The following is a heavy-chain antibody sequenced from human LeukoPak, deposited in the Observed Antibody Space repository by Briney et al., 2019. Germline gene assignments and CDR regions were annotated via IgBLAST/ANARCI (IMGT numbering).Heavy chain of an antibody. J-gene: IGHJ4*02. Sequence: GGSLRLSCAASGFTFGSYSMNWVRQAPGKGLEWVSSITTSSNYIYYADSVRGRFTISRDNAKNSLYLQMNSLRADETAVYYCAWSRQYFDLDYWGQGTLVTVSS. CDR2: ITTSSNYI. V-gene: IGHV3-21*01. D-gene: IGHD3-9*01. CDR1: GFTFGSYS. CDR3: AWSRQYFDLDY.